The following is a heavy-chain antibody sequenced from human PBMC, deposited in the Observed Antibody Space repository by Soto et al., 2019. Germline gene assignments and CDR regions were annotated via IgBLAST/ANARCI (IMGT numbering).Heavy chain of an antibody. CDR2: IWYNGSNK. CDR3: ARDLAEYNWNYEAFDI. V-gene: IGHV3-33*01. J-gene: IGHJ3*02. CDR1: GFTFSSYG. Sequence: GGSLRLSCAVSGFTFSSYGMHWVRQAPGKGLEWVAVIWYNGSNKYYADSVKGRFTITRDNSKNTLYLQMNSLRAEDTAVYYCARDLAEYNWNYEAFDIWGQGTMVTVSS. D-gene: IGHD1-7*01.